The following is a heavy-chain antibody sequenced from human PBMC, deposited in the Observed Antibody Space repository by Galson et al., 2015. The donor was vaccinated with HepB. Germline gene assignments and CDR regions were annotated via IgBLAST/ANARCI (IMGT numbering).Heavy chain of an antibody. CDR1: GFTFSSNA. D-gene: IGHD2-15*01. Sequence: SLRLSCAVSGFTFSSNAMSWVRQAPGKGLDWVSGISDSGGSTYYADSVKGRFSISRDNSKNTVYLQMNSLRAEDTAVYYCAKDLYRGLPTGFENWGQGTLVTVSS. CDR3: AKDLYRGLPTGFEN. CDR2: ISDSGGST. J-gene: IGHJ4*02. V-gene: IGHV3-23*01.